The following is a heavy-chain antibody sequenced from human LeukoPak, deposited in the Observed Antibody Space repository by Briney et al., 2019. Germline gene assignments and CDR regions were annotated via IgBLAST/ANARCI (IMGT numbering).Heavy chain of an antibody. CDR2: IYYSGST. Sequence: SETLSLTCTVSGGSISSYYWSWIRQPPGKGLEWIGYIYYSGSTNYNPSLKSRVTISVDTSKNQFSLKLSSVTAADTAVYYCARVDIVAAGPNYYCGMGVWGKGTTVTVSS. V-gene: IGHV4-59*01. D-gene: IGHD5-12*01. CDR1: GGSISSYY. CDR3: ARVDIVAAGPNYYCGMGV. J-gene: IGHJ6*04.